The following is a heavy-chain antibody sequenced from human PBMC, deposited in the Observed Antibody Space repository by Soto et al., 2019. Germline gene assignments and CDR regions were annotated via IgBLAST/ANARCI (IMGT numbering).Heavy chain of an antibody. CDR1: CYTVANCG. Sequence: GASVQVSFETSCYTVANCGVSWVRQAPGQGLEWMGWISAYNGNTNYAQKLQGRVTLTTDTSTSTAYMELRSLASDDTALYYCARDFGNDLSAPGAVFDYWGQGTLVTVSS. D-gene: IGHD3-16*01. CDR3: ARDFGNDLSAPGAVFDY. V-gene: IGHV1-18*01. J-gene: IGHJ4*02. CDR2: ISAYNGNT.